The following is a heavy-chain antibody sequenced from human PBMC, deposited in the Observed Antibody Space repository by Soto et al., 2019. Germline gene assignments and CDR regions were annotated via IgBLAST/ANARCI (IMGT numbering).Heavy chain of an antibody. CDR3: AKARGPRRPWLIAPFDY. V-gene: IGHV3-30*18. Sequence: QVQLVESGGGVVQPGRSLRVSCAASGFTFSIYAMHWVRQAPGTGLEWVAVISYDGTKTYYADSVKGRFTITRDNTKNTVSLQMTSLRDEDTAVYYCAKARGPRRPWLIAPFDYWGQGTLVTVSP. J-gene: IGHJ4*02. CDR1: GFTFSIYA. CDR2: ISYDGTKT. D-gene: IGHD3-10*01.